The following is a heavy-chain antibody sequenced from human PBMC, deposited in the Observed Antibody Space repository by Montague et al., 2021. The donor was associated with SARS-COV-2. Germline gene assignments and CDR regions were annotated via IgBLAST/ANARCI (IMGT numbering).Heavy chain of an antibody. J-gene: IGHJ6*03. V-gene: IGHV3-33*01. CDR1: GFTFSSYG. CDR3: ARDMLYSYASMGFFYMDV. D-gene: IGHD5-18*01. Sequence: SLRLSCAASGFTFSSYGMHWVRQAPGKGLEWVAVIWYDGSNKYYADSVRGRFTISRDNSKNTLYLQMNSLRAEDTAVYYCARDMLYSYASMGFFYMDVWGKGTTVTVSS. CDR2: IWYDGSNK.